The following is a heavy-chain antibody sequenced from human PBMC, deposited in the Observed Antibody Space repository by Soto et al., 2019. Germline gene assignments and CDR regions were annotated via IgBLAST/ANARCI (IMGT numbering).Heavy chain of an antibody. CDR2: IYHSGST. J-gene: IGHJ4*02. CDR3: ARDRTDIMTTVTTGPSPPGY. V-gene: IGHV4-4*02. Sequence: QVQLQESGPGLVKPSGTLSLTCAVSGGSISSSHWWSWVRQPPGKGLEWIGEIYHSGSTNYNPSLKSRVTISVDKSKNQFSLKLSSVTAADTAVYYCARDRTDIMTTVTTGPSPPGYWGQGTLVTVSS. D-gene: IGHD4-17*01. CDR1: GGSISSSHW.